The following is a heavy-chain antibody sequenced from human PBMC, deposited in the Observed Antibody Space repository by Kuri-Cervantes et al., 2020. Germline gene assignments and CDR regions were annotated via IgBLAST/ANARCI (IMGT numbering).Heavy chain of an antibody. CDR2: INPNSGGT. V-gene: IGHV1-2*04. J-gene: IGHJ5*02. CDR3: ARVYYDSSGYYKKYNWFDP. D-gene: IGHD3-22*01. Sequence: ASVKVSCKASGYTFTGYYMHWVRQAPGQGLEWMGWINPNSGGTNYAQKFQGWVTMTRDTSISTAYMELSRLRSDDTAVYYCARVYYDSSGYYKKYNWFDPWGQGTLVTVSS. CDR1: GYTFTGYY.